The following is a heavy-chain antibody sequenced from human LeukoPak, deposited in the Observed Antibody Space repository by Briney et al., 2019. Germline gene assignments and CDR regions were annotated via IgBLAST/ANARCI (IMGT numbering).Heavy chain of an antibody. J-gene: IGHJ4*02. V-gene: IGHV3-23*01. D-gene: IGHD6-13*01. CDR1: GLTITNAW. Sequence: GGSLRLSCAASGLTITNAWITWVRQAPGKGLEWVSAISGSGGSTYYADSVKGRFTISRDNSKNTLYLQMNSLRAEDTAVYYCAKRSGRIAAAGSVDYWGQGTLVTVSS. CDR3: AKRSGRIAAAGSVDY. CDR2: ISGSGGST.